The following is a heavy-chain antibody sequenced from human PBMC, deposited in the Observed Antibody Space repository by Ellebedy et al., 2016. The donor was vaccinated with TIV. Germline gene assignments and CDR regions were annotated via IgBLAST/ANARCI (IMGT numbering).Heavy chain of an antibody. J-gene: IGHJ6*02. CDR1: GGSISSYY. CDR3: ARSLVGGIATSYYYGMDV. V-gene: IGHV4-59*01. D-gene: IGHD6-13*01. Sequence: GSLRLXXTVSGGSISSYYWSWIRQPPGKGLEWIGYIYYSGSTNYNPSLKSRVTISVDTSKNQFSLKLSSVTAADTAVYYCARSLVGGIATSYYYGMDVWGQGTTVTVSS. CDR2: IYYSGST.